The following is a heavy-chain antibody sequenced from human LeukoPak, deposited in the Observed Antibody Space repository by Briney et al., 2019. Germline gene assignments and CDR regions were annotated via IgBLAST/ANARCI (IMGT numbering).Heavy chain of an antibody. CDR1: GFTLSDHY. D-gene: IGHD5/OR15-5a*01. Sequence: GGSLRLSCAASGFTLSDHYMDWVRQAPGKGLEWLARSRDKARSYTTEYAASVQGRFTISRDDAENSLYLQMNSLKAEDTAVYFCAQGGVYIPLGYWGQGTLVTVSS. V-gene: IGHV3-72*01. CDR3: AQGGVYIPLGY. CDR2: SRDKARSYTT. J-gene: IGHJ4*02.